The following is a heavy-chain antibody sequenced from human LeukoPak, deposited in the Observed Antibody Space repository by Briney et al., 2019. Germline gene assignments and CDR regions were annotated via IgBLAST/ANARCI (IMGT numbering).Heavy chain of an antibody. CDR2: ISSSGSTI. D-gene: IGHD3-10*01. CDR1: GFTFSNAW. V-gene: IGHV3-11*01. CDR3: ARHYYGSGSPFDY. Sequence: GGSLRLSCAGSGFTFSNAWMSWIRQAPGKGLEWVSYISSSGSTIYYADSVKGRFTISRDNAKNSLYLQMNSLRAEDTAVYYCARHYYGSGSPFDYWGQGTLVTVSS. J-gene: IGHJ4*02.